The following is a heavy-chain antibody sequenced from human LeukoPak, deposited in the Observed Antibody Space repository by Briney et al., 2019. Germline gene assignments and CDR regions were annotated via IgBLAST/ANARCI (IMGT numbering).Heavy chain of an antibody. V-gene: IGHV4-59*08. CDR1: GGSISSYY. J-gene: IGHJ5*02. Sequence: SETLSLTCTVSGGSISSYYWSWIRQPPGKGLEWIGYIYYSGSTNYNPSLKSRVTISVDTSKHQFSLKLSSVTAADTAVYYCARNDDYGDYGWFDPWGQGTLVTVSS. CDR2: IYYSGST. CDR3: ARNDDYGDYGWFDP. D-gene: IGHD4-17*01.